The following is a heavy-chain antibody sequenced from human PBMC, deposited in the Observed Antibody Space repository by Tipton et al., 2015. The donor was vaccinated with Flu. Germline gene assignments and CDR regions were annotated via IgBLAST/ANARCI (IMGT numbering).Heavy chain of an antibody. V-gene: IGHV1-46*01. CDR1: GYTFTSYY. CDR2: INPSGGST. Sequence: QLVQSGAEVKKPGASVKVSCKASGYTFTSYYMHWVRQAPGQGLEWMGIINPSGGSTSYAQKFQGRVTMTRDTSTSTVYMELSSLRSEDTAVYYCARDFNHGEGVSLSGCFDLWGLGTLVNVSS. D-gene: IGHD3-3*02. CDR3: ARDFNHGEGVSLSGCFDL. J-gene: IGHJ2*01.